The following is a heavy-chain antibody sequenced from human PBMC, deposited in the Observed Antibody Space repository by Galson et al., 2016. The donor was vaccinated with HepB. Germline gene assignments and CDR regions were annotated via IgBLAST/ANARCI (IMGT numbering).Heavy chain of an antibody. J-gene: IGHJ4*02. V-gene: IGHV5-51*01. Sequence: QSGAEVKKSGESLQISCKASGYTFITKWIGRVRQMPGKGLEWMGIIYPGDSGTRYSPSFQGQVTFSADKSISTAYLQWSSLKASDTAMYYCATSGSYGDFDYWGQGTLVIVSS. CDR3: ATSGSYGDFDY. CDR1: GYTFITKW. D-gene: IGHD1-26*01. CDR2: IYPGDSGT.